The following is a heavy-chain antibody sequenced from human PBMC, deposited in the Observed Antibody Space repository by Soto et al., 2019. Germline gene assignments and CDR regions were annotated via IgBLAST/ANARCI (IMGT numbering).Heavy chain of an antibody. J-gene: IGHJ4*02. CDR1: GGTFSSYT. Sequence: QVQLVQSGAEVKKPGSSVKVSCKASGGTFSSYTISWVRQAPGQGLEWMGRIIPILGIANYAQKFQGRVXIXXXKSXXTAXXXXXXLXXXXXXXXXXXXXXXXXXXYRGFDYWGQGTLVTVSS. CDR3: XXXXXXXXXYRGFDY. V-gene: IGHV1-69*02. CDR2: IIPILGIA.